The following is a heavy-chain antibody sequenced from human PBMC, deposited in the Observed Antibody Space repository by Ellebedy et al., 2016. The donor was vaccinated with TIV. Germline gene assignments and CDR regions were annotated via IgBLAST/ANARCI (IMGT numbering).Heavy chain of an antibody. CDR2: ISSSGTPI. Sequence: GGSLRLXXAASGFTFSNAWMSWVRQAPGKGLQWVSYISSSGTPIYYADSVKGRFTISRDNAKNSLYLQLNSLRDEDTAVYYCTRASDFDYWGQGTLVTVSS. CDR3: TRASDFDY. D-gene: IGHD1-26*01. CDR1: GFTFSNAW. V-gene: IGHV3-48*02. J-gene: IGHJ4*02.